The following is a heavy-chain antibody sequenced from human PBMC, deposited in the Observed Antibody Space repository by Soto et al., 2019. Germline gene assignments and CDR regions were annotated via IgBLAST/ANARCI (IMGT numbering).Heavy chain of an antibody. CDR2: IYWDVVK. CDR1: GFSLTSSGVG. J-gene: IGHJ5*02. CDR3: AHAYYYGSVSYYNVWFGP. Sequence: SGPTLVNPTQTLTLTCTFSGFSLTSSGVGVAWIRQPPGKALEWLSFIYWDVVKRYSPSLNNRLTIAKDTSKIHVVLTLTILDPVDTATYYCAHAYYYGSVSYYNVWFGPWGQGTLVTVSS. V-gene: IGHV2-5*02. D-gene: IGHD3-10*01.